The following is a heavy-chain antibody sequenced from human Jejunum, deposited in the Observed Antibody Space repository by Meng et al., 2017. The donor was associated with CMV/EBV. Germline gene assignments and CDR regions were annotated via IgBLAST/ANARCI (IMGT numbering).Heavy chain of an antibody. CDR2: VFYREST. CDR3: ARWIGEAIDS. V-gene: IGHV4-31*03. Sequence: LTCSVSGGSIGGDTYSWTWIRQHPGKGLEYIGNVFYRESTYYTPSLRGRVTISLDTSKSQFSLKLRSVTAADTAVYYCARWIGEAIDSWGQGTLVTVSS. J-gene: IGHJ4*02. D-gene: IGHD3-3*01. CDR1: GGSIGGDTYS.